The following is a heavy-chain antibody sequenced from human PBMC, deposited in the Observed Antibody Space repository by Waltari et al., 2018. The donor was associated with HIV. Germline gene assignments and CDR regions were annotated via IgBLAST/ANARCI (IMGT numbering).Heavy chain of an antibody. V-gene: IGHV3-30*14. CDR2: MSYDGRTK. CDR3: ARPRYASGRAMFYGMDV. CDR1: GFPFDVYA. D-gene: IGHD3-10*01. Sequence: QVQLVESGGGVVQPGKSLRLSCAASGFPFDVYAMHWVRRAPGKGLEWVAVMSYDGRTKSFADSVTGRFTVSRDNSKNTLFLQMSSLKAEDSGVYYCARPRYASGRAMFYGMDVWGQGTTVTVSS. J-gene: IGHJ6*02.